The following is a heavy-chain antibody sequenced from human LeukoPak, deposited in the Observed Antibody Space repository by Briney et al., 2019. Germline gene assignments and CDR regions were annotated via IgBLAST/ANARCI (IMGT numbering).Heavy chain of an antibody. V-gene: IGHV4-38-2*01. CDR3: ARDSSSPYSDAFDI. D-gene: IGHD6-13*01. Sequence: PSETLSLTCAVSGYSISSGYYWGWIRQPPGKVLEGIGSTYHSGSTYYNPSLKSRVTISVDTSKNQFSLKLSSMTAADTAVYYCARDSSSPYSDAFDIWGQGTMVTVSS. CDR1: GYSISSGYY. CDR2: TYHSGST. J-gene: IGHJ3*02.